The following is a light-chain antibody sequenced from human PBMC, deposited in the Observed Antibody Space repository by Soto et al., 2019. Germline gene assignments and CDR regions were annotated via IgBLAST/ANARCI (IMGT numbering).Light chain of an antibody. CDR1: SSEVESYNL. Sequence: QSVLTQPASVSGSPGQSITISCTGTSSEVESYNLVSWYQQHSVKAPKLMIYEDNKRPSGVSNRFSVSKFGYTASLTISVFQAEDEADYYCCSYARTSTYVFGSGTKVTV. J-gene: IGLJ1*01. V-gene: IGLV2-23*01. CDR2: EDN. CDR3: CSYARTSTYV.